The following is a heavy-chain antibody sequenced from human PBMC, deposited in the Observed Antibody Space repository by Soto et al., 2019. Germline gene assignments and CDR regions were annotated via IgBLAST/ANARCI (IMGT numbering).Heavy chain of an antibody. V-gene: IGHV1-3*01. Sequence: EASVKVSCKASGYTFTSYAMHWVRQAPGQRLEWMGWINAGNGNTKYSQKFQGRVTITRDTSASTAYMELSSLRSEDTAVYYCARGGGAWYCSGGSCSIDYWGQGTLVTVSS. CDR1: GYTFTSYA. D-gene: IGHD2-15*01. J-gene: IGHJ4*02. CDR3: ARGGGAWYCSGGSCSIDY. CDR2: INAGNGNT.